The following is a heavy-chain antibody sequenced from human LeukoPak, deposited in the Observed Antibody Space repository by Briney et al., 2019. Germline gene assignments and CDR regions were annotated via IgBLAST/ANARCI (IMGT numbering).Heavy chain of an antibody. J-gene: IGHJ4*02. CDR1: GFTFSNAW. CDR2: TKQDGSDK. Sequence: SGGSLRLSCAASGFTFSNAWMSWVRQAPGKGLEWVASTKQDGSDKYYVDSVRGRFTISRDNAKNSLYLQMNSLRAEDTAVYYCARGYCSSTSCSRGYWGQGTLVTVSS. CDR3: ARGYCSSTSCSRGY. V-gene: IGHV3-7*01. D-gene: IGHD2-2*01.